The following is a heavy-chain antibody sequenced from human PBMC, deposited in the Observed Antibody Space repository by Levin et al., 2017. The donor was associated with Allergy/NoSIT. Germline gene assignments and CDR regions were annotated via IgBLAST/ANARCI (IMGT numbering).Heavy chain of an antibody. Sequence: GGSLRLSCAASGFTFSSYSMNWVRQAPGKGLEWVSSISSSSSYIYYADSVKGRFTISRDNAKNSLYLQMNSLRAEDTAVYYCARDKGSYYAGAFDSWGQGTMVTVSS. CDR3: ARDKGSYYAGAFDS. CDR2: ISSSSSYI. J-gene: IGHJ3*02. CDR1: GFTFSSYS. V-gene: IGHV3-21*01. D-gene: IGHD1-26*01.